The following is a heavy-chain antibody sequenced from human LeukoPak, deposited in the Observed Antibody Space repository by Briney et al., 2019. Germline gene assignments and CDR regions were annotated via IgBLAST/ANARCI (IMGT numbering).Heavy chain of an antibody. CDR1: GYTFTGYY. J-gene: IGHJ4*02. D-gene: IGHD6-19*01. CDR3: ARLRRSSGWYYFDY. Sequence: ALVKVSCKASGYTFTGYYMHWVRQAPGQGLEWMGRINPNSGGTNYAQKFQGRVTMTRDTSISTAYMELSRLRSDDTAVYYCARLRRSSGWYYFDYWGQGTLVTVSS. CDR2: INPNSGGT. V-gene: IGHV1-2*06.